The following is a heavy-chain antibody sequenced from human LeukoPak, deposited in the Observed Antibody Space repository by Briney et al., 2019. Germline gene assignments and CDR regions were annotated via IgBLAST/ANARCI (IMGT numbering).Heavy chain of an antibody. CDR1: GFTFSSYS. CDR2: ISSSSSYI. J-gene: IGHJ4*02. Sequence: GGSLRLSCAASGFTFSSYSMNWVRQAPGKGLEWVSSISSSSSYIYYADSVKGRFTISRDNSKNTLYLQMNSLRAEDTAVYYCAKDLPAGYCTNGVCYFDYWGQGTLVTVSS. V-gene: IGHV3-21*04. D-gene: IGHD2-8*01. CDR3: AKDLPAGYCTNGVCYFDY.